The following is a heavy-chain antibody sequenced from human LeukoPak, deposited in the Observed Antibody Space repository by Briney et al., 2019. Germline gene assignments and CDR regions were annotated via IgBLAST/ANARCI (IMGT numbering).Heavy chain of an antibody. J-gene: IGHJ5*02. CDR2: ISVSNGNT. CDR3: ARDLAGIVGVTAWFDP. Sequence: GASVKVSCKASGGTFSSYAISWVRQAPGQGLEWMGWISVSNGNTNYAQTLQGRVTMTTDTSTNTAYMELRSLRFDDTAVYYCARDLAGIVGVTAWFDPWGQGTLVTVSS. CDR1: GGTFSSYA. D-gene: IGHD1-26*01. V-gene: IGHV1-18*01.